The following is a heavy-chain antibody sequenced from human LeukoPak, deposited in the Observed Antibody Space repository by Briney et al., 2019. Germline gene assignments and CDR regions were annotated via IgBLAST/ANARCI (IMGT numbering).Heavy chain of an antibody. Sequence: GGSLRLSWAASGFTFSDYGMHWVRQAPGKGLEWVAVISYDGGIEYYVDSVKGRFTISRDSSKNTLYLQLNSLRPEDTAVYYCANDSRVYTSSSPWDYFDFWGQGTLVTVSS. V-gene: IGHV3-30*18. J-gene: IGHJ4*02. CDR2: ISYDGGIE. CDR1: GFTFSDYG. CDR3: ANDSRVYTSSSPWDYFDF. D-gene: IGHD6-6*01.